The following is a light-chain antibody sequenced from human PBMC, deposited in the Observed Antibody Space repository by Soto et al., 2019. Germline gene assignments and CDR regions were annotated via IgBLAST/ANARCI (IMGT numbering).Light chain of an antibody. J-gene: IGLJ3*02. Sequence: QSVLTQPPSVSGAPGQRVTISCTGSSSNIGAGYDVHWYQQLPGTAPKLLIYGNSNRPSGVPDRFSGSKSGTSASLAITGLQAEYEADYYCPSYDSSLTGWVFGGGTKLTVL. V-gene: IGLV1-40*01. CDR2: GNS. CDR3: PSYDSSLTGWV. CDR1: SSNIGAGYD.